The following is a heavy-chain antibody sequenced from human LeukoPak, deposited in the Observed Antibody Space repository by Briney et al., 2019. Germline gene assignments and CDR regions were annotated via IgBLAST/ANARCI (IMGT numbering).Heavy chain of an antibody. D-gene: IGHD3-10*01. CDR1: GYTFTSYY. V-gene: IGHV1-2*02. CDR2: INPNSGGT. CDR3: AREASVWVRGVIILSSGFDY. Sequence: GASVKVSCKASGYTFTSYYMHWVRQAPGQGLEWMGWINPNSGGTNYAQKFQGRVTMTRDTSISTAYMELSRLRSDDTAVYYCAREASVWVRGVIILSSGFDYWGQGTLVTVSS. J-gene: IGHJ4*02.